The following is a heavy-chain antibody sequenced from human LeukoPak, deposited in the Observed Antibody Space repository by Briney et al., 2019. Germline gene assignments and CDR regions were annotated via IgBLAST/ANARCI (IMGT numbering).Heavy chain of an antibody. V-gene: IGHV3-43*01. CDR1: GFTFDDYT. Sequence: HAGGSLRLSCVASGFTFDDYTMHWVRQAPGKGLEWVALISWDGGITYYADSVKGRFAISRDNGKNSLYLQMNSLRTEDTALYYCTKDSGYDNPFDYWGQGTLVTVSS. J-gene: IGHJ4*02. CDR3: TKDSGYDNPFDY. D-gene: IGHD3-9*01. CDR2: ISWDGGIT.